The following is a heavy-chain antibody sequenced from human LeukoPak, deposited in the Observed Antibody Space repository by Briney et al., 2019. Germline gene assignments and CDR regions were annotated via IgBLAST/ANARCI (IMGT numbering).Heavy chain of an antibody. CDR1: GFTVSSNY. Sequence: GGSLRLSSAASGFTVSSNYMSWVRQAPGKGLEWVSIIYSGGSTFYADSVKGRFTISRDNSKNSVYLQMNSLRGEDTAVYFCAKTPMTNGWYYFDYWGQGSLVTVSS. V-gene: IGHV3-53*05. J-gene: IGHJ4*02. CDR3: AKTPMTNGWYYFDY. CDR2: IYSGGST. D-gene: IGHD6-19*01.